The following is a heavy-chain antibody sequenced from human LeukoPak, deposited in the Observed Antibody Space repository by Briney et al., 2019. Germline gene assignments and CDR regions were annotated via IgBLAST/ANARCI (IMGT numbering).Heavy chain of an antibody. CDR1: GGSFSGYY. CDR2: INHSGST. D-gene: IGHD6-19*01. J-gene: IGHJ4*02. Sequence: SETLSLTCAVYGGSFSGYYWSWIRHPPGKGLEWIGEINHSGSTNYNPSLKSRVTISVDTSKNQFSLKLSSVTAADTAVYYCARGFRRLESWGQGTLVTVSS. V-gene: IGHV4-34*01. CDR3: ARGFRRLES.